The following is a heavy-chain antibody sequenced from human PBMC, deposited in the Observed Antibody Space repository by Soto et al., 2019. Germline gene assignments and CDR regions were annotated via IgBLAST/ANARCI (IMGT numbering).Heavy chain of an antibody. V-gene: IGHV3-48*03. CDR3: ARAGDIVVVPAGAYGMDV. CDR2: ISSSGSTI. J-gene: IGHJ6*02. CDR1: GFTFSSYE. Sequence: GGSLRLSCAASGFTFSSYEMNWVRQAPGKGLGWVSYISSSGSTIYYADSVKGRFTISRDNAKNSLYLQMNSLRAEDTAVYYCARAGDIVVVPAGAYGMDVWGQGTTVTVSS. D-gene: IGHD2-2*01.